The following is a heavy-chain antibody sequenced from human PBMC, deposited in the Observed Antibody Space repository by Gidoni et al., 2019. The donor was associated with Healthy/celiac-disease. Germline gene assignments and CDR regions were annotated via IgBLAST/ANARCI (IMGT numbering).Heavy chain of an antibody. CDR3: ARATGYCSGGSCYYSYYYYMDV. Sequence: QVQLQESGPGLVKPSGTLSLTCAVSGGSISSSNCWSWVRQPPGKGMEWIGEIYHSGSTNYNPSLKSRVTISVDKAKNQFSLKLSSVTAADTAVYYCARATGYCSGGSCYYSYYYYMDVWGKGTTVTVSS. V-gene: IGHV4-4*02. CDR2: IYHSGST. J-gene: IGHJ6*03. CDR1: GGSISSSNC. D-gene: IGHD2-15*01.